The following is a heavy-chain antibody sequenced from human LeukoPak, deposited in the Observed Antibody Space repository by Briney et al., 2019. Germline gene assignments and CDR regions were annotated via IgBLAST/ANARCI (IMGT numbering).Heavy chain of an antibody. CDR1: GYTFTSYG. V-gene: IGHV1-18*01. CDR2: ISAYNGNT. Sequence: ASVKVSCKASGYTFTSYGISWVRQAPGQGLEWMGWISAYNGNTNYAQKLQGRVTMTTDTSTSTAYMEPRSLRSDDTAVYYCARDLVWFGELLPFDPWGQGTLVTVSS. J-gene: IGHJ5*02. D-gene: IGHD3-10*01. CDR3: ARDLVWFGELLPFDP.